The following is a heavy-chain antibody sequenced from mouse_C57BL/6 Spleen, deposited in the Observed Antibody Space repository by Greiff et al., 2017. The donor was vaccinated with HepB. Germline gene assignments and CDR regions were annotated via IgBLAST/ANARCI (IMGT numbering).Heavy chain of an antibody. V-gene: IGHV5-17*01. Sequence: EVMLVESGGGLVKPGGSLKLSCAASGFTFSDYGMHWVRQAPEKGLEWVAYISSGSSTIYYADTVKGRFTISRDNAKNTLFLQMTSLRSEDTAMYYCEREVPWYFDVWGTGTTVTVSS. CDR3: EREVPWYFDV. CDR1: GFTFSDYG. CDR2: ISSGSSTI. J-gene: IGHJ1*03.